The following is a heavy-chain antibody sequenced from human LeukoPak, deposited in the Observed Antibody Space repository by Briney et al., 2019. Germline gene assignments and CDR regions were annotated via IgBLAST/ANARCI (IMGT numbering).Heavy chain of an antibody. CDR3: TTPLREVVVGGLVYYYYMDV. CDR1: GFTFGDYA. Sequence: GGSLRLSCTASGFTFGDYAMSWFRQAPGKGLEWVGFIRSKAYGGTTEYAASVKGRFTISRDDSKSIAYLQMNSLKTEDTAVYYCTTPLREVVVGGLVYYYYMDVWGKGTTVTVSS. J-gene: IGHJ6*03. CDR2: IRSKAYGGTT. V-gene: IGHV3-49*03. D-gene: IGHD2-15*01.